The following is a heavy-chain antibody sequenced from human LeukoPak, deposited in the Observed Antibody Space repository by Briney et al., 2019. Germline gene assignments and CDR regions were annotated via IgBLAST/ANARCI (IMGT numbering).Heavy chain of an antibody. CDR3: AQYTIGWGA. V-gene: IGHV3-7*03. Sequence: PGRSLGLSCAASGFTFSNYWMSWVRQPPGKGLEWVANIKNDGGEKYYVDSVKGRFTISRDNAKNLLYLQMNSLRAEDTGMYYCAQYTIGWGAWGQGTPVTVSS. CDR1: GFTFSNYW. D-gene: IGHD6-19*01. J-gene: IGHJ5*02. CDR2: IKNDGGEK.